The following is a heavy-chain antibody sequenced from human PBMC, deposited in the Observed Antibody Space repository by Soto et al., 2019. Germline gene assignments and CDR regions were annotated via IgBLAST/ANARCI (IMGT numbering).Heavy chain of an antibody. Sequence: GGSLRLSCEISGFNFNTYWMHWVRQAPGKGLLWVSRVNSDGTITDYADSVKGRFTISRDNAKKTLYLEMSSLRADDTAVYYCTRDGGGRYYVGFDNWGQGTLVTVSS. J-gene: IGHJ4*02. CDR2: VNSDGTIT. CDR3: TRDGGGRYYVGFDN. V-gene: IGHV3-74*01. CDR1: GFNFNTYW. D-gene: IGHD1-26*01.